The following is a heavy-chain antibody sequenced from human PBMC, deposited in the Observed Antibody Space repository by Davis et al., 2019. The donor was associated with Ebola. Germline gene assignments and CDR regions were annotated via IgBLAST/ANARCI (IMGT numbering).Heavy chain of an antibody. Sequence: GESLKISCAASGFTFSSYGMHWVRQAPGKGPEWVAVISFEGSNKYYADSVKGRFTISRDNSRNTLYLQMNSLRAEDTAVYYCARDLDTGSFPFYLDYWGQGTLVTVSS. CDR3: ARDLDTGSFPFYLDY. D-gene: IGHD5-18*01. CDR1: GFTFSSYG. V-gene: IGHV3-33*08. CDR2: ISFEGSNK. J-gene: IGHJ4*02.